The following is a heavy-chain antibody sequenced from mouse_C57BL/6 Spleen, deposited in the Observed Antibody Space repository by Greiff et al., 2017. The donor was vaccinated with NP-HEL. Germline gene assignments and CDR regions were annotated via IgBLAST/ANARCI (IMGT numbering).Heavy chain of an antibody. CDR1: GFTFSDYG. CDR2: ISSGSSTI. D-gene: IGHD1-1*01. J-gene: IGHJ2*01. CDR3: ARENYGSSYVYFDY. V-gene: IGHV5-17*01. Sequence: EVKLMESGGGLVKPGGSLKLSCAASGFTFSDYGMHWVRQAPEKGLEWVAYISSGSSTIYYADTVKGRFTISRDNAKNTLFLQMTSLRSEDTAMYYCARENYGSSYVYFDYWGQGTTLTVSS.